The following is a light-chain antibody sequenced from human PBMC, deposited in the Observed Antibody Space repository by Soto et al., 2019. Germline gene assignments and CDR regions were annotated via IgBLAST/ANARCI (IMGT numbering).Light chain of an antibody. CDR1: SSDVGAYNY. Sequence: QPVLTQPASVSGSPGQSVAISCTGTSSDVGAYNYVSWYQQHPGKAPKLLLSEVSNRPSGVSDRFSGSKSGNTASLTISGLQAEDEADYYCAAWDDSLNGVLFGGGTKLTVL. V-gene: IGLV2-14*01. J-gene: IGLJ2*01. CDR2: EVS. CDR3: AAWDDSLNGVL.